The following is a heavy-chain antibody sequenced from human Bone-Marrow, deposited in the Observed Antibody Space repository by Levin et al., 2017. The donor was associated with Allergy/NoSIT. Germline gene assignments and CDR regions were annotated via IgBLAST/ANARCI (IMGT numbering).Heavy chain of an antibody. CDR3: ASGFGVYYYDSSGSGT. CDR2: ISYDGSNK. V-gene: IGHV3-30*04. D-gene: IGHD3-22*01. Sequence: GGSLRLSCAASGFTFSSYAMHWVRQAPGKGLEWVAVISYDGSNKYYADSVKGRFTISRDNSKNTLYLQMNSLRAEDTAVYYCASGFGVYYYDSSGSGTWGQGTLVTVSS. CDR1: GFTFSSYA. J-gene: IGHJ4*02.